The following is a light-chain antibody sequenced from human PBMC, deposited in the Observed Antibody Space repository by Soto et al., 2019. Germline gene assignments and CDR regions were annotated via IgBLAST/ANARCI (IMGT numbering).Light chain of an antibody. Sequence: SYELTQPPSVSVAPGKTAMITCGGNNIGSKGVHWYHQKPGQAPVLVIYYDSDRPSGIPERFSGSNSGNTATLTISRVEAGDEADYYCQVWDSSSDHVVFGGGTKLTVL. CDR2: YDS. J-gene: IGLJ2*01. CDR3: QVWDSSSDHVV. V-gene: IGLV3-21*04. CDR1: NIGSKG.